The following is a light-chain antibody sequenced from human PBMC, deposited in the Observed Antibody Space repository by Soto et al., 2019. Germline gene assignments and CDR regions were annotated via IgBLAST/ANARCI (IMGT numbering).Light chain of an antibody. CDR1: SSDVGGYNY. Sequence: QSALTQPRSVSGSPGQSVTISCTGTSSDVGGYNYVSWYQQHPGKAPKLMIYDVSKRPSGVPDRFSGSKSGNTASLTICGLQAEDEADYYCCSYAGSYTLVFGTGTKVTVL. CDR3: CSYAGSYTLV. CDR2: DVS. J-gene: IGLJ1*01. V-gene: IGLV2-11*01.